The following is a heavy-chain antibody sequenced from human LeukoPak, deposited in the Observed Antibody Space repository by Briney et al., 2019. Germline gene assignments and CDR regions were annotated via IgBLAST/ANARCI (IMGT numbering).Heavy chain of an antibody. D-gene: IGHD3/OR15-3a*01. CDR2: VYYSGST. J-gene: IGHJ3*02. CDR3: AGHMDWEGAFDI. Sequence: SETPSLTCTVSGDSISNSRYYWGWTRQPPGKGLEWIASVYYSGSTYYHPSLKSRLTVPVKTSKNQLSLKLSSVTAADTAVYYCAGHMDWEGAFDIWGQGTMVTVTS. V-gene: IGHV4-39*01. CDR1: GDSISNSRYY.